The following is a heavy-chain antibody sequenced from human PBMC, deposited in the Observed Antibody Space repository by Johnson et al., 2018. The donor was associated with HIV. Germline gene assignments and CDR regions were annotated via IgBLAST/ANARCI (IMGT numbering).Heavy chain of an antibody. V-gene: IGHV3-66*01. CDR2: IYSGGST. CDR3: ARDRALGWELLGAFDI. Sequence: VQLVESGGGLVHPGGSLRLSCTASGFTVSTNYMSWVRQAPGKGLAWVSVIYSGGSTYYADSVKGSFAISRDNSKNTLYLQMNSLRAEDTALYYCARDRALGWELLGAFDIWGQGTMVTVSS. J-gene: IGHJ3*02. D-gene: IGHD1-26*01. CDR1: GFTVSTNY.